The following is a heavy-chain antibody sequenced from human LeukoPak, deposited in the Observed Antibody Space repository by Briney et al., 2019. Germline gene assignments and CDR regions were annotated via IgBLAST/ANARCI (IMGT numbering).Heavy chain of an antibody. J-gene: IGHJ4*02. D-gene: IGHD1-20*01. Sequence: HGESLKISCKGSGYSFTSYWIGWVRQMPGNGLEWMGIIYPGDSDTRYSPSFQGQVTISADKSISTAYLQWSSLKASDTAMYYCARGKYNWNDGWDYWGQGTLVTVSS. V-gene: IGHV5-51*01. CDR2: IYPGDSDT. CDR3: ARGKYNWNDGWDY. CDR1: GYSFTSYW.